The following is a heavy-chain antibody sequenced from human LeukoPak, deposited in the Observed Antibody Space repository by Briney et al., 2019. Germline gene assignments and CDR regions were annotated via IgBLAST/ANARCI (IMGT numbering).Heavy chain of an antibody. CDR3: ARKAQTGSHSGPFDI. J-gene: IGHJ3*02. Sequence: GGSLRLSCAASGFTFSSHAMNWVRQAPGKGLEWISSISTDSLTIMYADFVSGQFTISRDNAEHLLFLQMNSLRAEDTAVYYCARKAQTGSHSGPFDIWGQGTLVTVSS. D-gene: IGHD1-26*01. V-gene: IGHV3-48*04. CDR1: GFTFSSHA. CDR2: ISTDSLTI.